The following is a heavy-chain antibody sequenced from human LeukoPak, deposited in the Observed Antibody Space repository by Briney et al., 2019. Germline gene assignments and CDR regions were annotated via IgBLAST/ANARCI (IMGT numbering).Heavy chain of an antibody. CDR1: GFTFSRYD. J-gene: IGHJ4*02. CDR3: VRKLTGTTYFDY. V-gene: IGHV3-48*03. Sequence: GGSLRLSCAASGFTFSRYDMNWVRLAPGKGLEWVSYIHSGGSTIYYADSVKGRFTISRDYAKNSLYLQMNNLRAEDTAVYYCVRKLTGTTYFDYWGQGTLVTVSS. CDR2: IHSGGSTI. D-gene: IGHD1-1*01.